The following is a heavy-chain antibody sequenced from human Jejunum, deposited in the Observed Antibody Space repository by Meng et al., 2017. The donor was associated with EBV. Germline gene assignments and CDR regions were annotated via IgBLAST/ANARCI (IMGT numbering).Heavy chain of an antibody. CDR2: TNEDGRIT. D-gene: IGHD6-25*01. V-gene: IGHV3-74*01. Sequence: EVQLVESGGVLVQPGGSLRLSCAASGFTFSSYWMHWVRQAPGQGLVWVSRTNEDGRITNYADSVKGRFTISRDNTRNTLYLQMISLRAEDTAVYFCSRDLAGSDDDWGQGTLVTVSS. CDR1: GFTFSSYW. CDR3: SRDLAGSDDD. J-gene: IGHJ4*02.